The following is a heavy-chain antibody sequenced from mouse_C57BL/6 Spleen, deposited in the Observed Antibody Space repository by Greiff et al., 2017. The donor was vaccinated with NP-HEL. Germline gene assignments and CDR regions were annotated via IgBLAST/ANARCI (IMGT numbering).Heavy chain of an antibody. D-gene: IGHD1-1*01. Sequence: QVQLQQSGAELVRPGASVTLSCKASGYTFTDYEMHWVKQTPVHGLEWIGAIDPETGGTAYNQKFKGKAILTADKSSSTAYMELRSLTSEDSAVYYCTRWRITTVVAARDYWGQGTTLTVSS. CDR3: TRWRITTVVAARDY. CDR1: GYTFTDYE. CDR2: IDPETGGT. V-gene: IGHV1-15*01. J-gene: IGHJ2*01.